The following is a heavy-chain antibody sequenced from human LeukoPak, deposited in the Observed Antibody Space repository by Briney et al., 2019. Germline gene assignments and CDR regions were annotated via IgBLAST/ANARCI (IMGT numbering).Heavy chain of an antibody. CDR1: GITLSNYG. CDR2: IGGSGGRT. D-gene: IGHD3-22*01. J-gene: IGHJ4*02. CDR3: AKRGVVIRVILVGFHKEAYYFDS. V-gene: IGHV3-23*01. Sequence: AGGSLRLSCAVSGITLSNYGMSWVRQAPGKGLEWVAGIGGSGGRTNYADSVKGRFTISRDNPMNTLYLQMNSLRAEDTAVYFCAKRGVVIRVILVGFHKEAYYFDSWGQGALVIVSS.